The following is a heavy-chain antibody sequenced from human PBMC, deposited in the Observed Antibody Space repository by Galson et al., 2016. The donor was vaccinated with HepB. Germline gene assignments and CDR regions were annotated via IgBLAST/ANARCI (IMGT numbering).Heavy chain of an antibody. CDR1: GFTFSNYW. Sequence: SLRLSCAASGFTFSNYWMSWVRQAPGKGLVWVSRINSDGSSTGFADSVKGRFTISRDNAKNTLYLQMNSLRADDTAVYYCASSVRGSGSPPGGYWGQGTLVTVSS. V-gene: IGHV3-74*01. CDR2: INSDGSST. D-gene: IGHD3-10*01. CDR3: ASSVRGSGSPPGGY. J-gene: IGHJ4*02.